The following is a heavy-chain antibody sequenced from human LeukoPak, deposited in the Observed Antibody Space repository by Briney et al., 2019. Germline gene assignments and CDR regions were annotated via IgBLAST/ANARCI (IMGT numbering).Heavy chain of an antibody. V-gene: IGHV1-46*01. J-gene: IGHJ4*02. D-gene: IGHD3-9*01. CDR3: ARVRTYYDILTGYPDY. CDR1: GYTFTSYY. Sequence: ASVKVSCKASGYTFTSYYMHWVRQAPGQGLEWMGIINPSGGSTSYAQKFQGRVTMTRDTSTSTVYMELSSLRSEDTAVYYCARVRTYYDILTGYPDYWGQGTLVTVSS. CDR2: INPSGGST.